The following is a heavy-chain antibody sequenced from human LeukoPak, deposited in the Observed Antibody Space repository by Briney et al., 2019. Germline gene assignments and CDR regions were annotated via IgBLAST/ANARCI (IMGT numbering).Heavy chain of an antibody. J-gene: IGHJ4*02. CDR2: IYTSGST. CDR3: ARESPQTGIAAAGTSHFDY. D-gene: IGHD6-13*01. Sequence: SQTLSLTCTVSGGSISSGSYYWSWIRQPAGKGLEWIGRIYTSGSTNYNPSLKSRVTISVDTSKNPVSLKLSSVTAADTAVYYCARESPQTGIAAAGTSHFDYWGQGTLVTVSS. CDR1: GGSISSGSYY. V-gene: IGHV4-61*02.